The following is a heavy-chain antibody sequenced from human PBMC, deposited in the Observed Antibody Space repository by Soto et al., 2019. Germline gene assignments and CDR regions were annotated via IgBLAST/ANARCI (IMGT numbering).Heavy chain of an antibody. J-gene: IGHJ5*02. CDR2: IYSSGSS. CDR3: ATDGSGKFSPFDP. D-gene: IGHD1-26*01. V-gene: IGHV3-53*01. CDR1: GFTVSSNY. Sequence: EVRLVASGGGLIQPGGSLRLSCAVSGFTVSSNYMSWVRQASGKGLEWVSVIYSSGSSYYADSVKGRFTISRDNSKNTLYLQMSSLRAEDTAVYYCATDGSGKFSPFDPWGQGTLVTVSS.